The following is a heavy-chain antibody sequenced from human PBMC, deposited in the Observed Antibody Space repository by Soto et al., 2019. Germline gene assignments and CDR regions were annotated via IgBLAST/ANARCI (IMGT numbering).Heavy chain of an antibody. CDR2: IIPIFGTA. CDR3: AKDRRPNYYYGMDV. J-gene: IGHJ6*02. V-gene: IGHV1-69*13. D-gene: IGHD6-25*01. Sequence: SVNVSCKASGGTFSRYAISWVRQAPGQGLEWMGGIIPIFGTANYAQKFQGRVTITADESTSTAYMELSSLRSEDTAVYYCAKDRRPNYYYGMDVWGQGTTVTVS. CDR1: GGTFSRYA.